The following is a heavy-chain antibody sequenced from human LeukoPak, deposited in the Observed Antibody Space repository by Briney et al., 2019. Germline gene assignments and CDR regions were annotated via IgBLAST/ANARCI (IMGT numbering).Heavy chain of an antibody. D-gene: IGHD5-18*01. CDR3: ARLSGYSYTDS. V-gene: IGHV4-59*08. CDR1: GVSISGHS. CDR2: VYDSGTT. Sequence: SETLSLTCTVSGVSISGHSWSWIRQRPGKGLEWIGYVYDSGTTNYNPSLKSRITISVDTSNNQFSLKLSSVTAADTAPYYCARLSGYSYTDSWGRGTLVTVSS. J-gene: IGHJ4*02.